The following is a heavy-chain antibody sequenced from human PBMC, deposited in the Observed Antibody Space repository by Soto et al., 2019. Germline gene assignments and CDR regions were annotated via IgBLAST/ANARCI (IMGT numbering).Heavy chain of an antibody. J-gene: IGHJ4*02. CDR1: GYTFSSYG. D-gene: IGHD2-21*01. V-gene: IGHV1-18*01. CDR3: ARDVRDSCGGPSCIYFDC. CDR2: ISANSGDT. Sequence: QVQLVQSGAEVKEPGASVRVSCKASGYTFSSYGFSWVRQAPGQGLEWVAWISANSGDTNSAQKFQGRVTLTTDTATSTAYMDLRSLTSDDTAIYYCARDVRDSCGGPSCIYFDCWGQGTLVTVSS.